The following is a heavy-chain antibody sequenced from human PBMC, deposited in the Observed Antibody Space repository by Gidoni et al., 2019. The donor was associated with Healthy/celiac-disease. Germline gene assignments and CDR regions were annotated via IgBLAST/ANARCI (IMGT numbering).Heavy chain of an antibody. CDR2: IAYDGSNK. V-gene: IGHV3-30-3*01. J-gene: IGHJ4*02. D-gene: IGHD3-10*01. Sequence: QVQLVESGGGVVQPGRSLSLSCAASGFPFSSSALPWVRQAPGKGLEWVAVIAYDGSNKYYADSVKGRFTISRDNSKNTLYLQMNSLRAEDTAVYYCARGLHDPPDLSGSYSQFDYWGQGTLVTVSS. CDR1: GFPFSSSA. CDR3: ARGLHDPPDLSGSYSQFDY.